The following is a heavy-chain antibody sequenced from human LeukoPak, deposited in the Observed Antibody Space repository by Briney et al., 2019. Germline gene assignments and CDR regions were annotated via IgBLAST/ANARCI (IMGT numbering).Heavy chain of an antibody. J-gene: IGHJ4*02. CDR3: AKGRLGYCSGGSCYGVY. Sequence: GGSLRLSCAASGFTFSSYAMSWVRQAPGKGLEWATAISGSGGSTYYADSVTGGLTISRDNSKNTLYLQVNSLRAEDTAVYYCAKGRLGYCSGGSCYGVYWGQGTLVTVSS. CDR2: ISGSGGST. CDR1: GFTFSSYA. D-gene: IGHD2-15*01. V-gene: IGHV3-23*01.